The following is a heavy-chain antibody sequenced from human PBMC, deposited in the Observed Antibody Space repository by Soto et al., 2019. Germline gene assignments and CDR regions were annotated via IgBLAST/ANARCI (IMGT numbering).Heavy chain of an antibody. CDR2: ISGFDGYT. Sequence: ASVKVSCKASGYTFTSYGFSWVRQAPGQGLEWMGWISGFDGYTNYPQKFQGRVTLTTDTSTSTAYLELSGLRSDDTADDTAVYYCAKSNYGGDDYFQYGLDVWGQGTTVTVSS. J-gene: IGHJ6*02. D-gene: IGHD2-21*02. CDR3: VYYCAKSNYGGDDYFQYGLDV. V-gene: IGHV1-18*04. CDR1: GYTFTSYG.